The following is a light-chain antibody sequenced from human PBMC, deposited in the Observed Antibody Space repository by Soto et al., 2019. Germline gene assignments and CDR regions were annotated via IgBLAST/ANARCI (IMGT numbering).Light chain of an antibody. Sequence: DIVLTQSPDTLSLSPGERATLSCRASEPVRNTFLAWYQQKPGQAPRLLIYGASIRAIGIPDRFSGSGSGADFTLTISSLEPEDVALYFCQQYADSPLTFGGGSKVEIK. CDR2: GAS. CDR1: EPVRNTF. J-gene: IGKJ4*01. V-gene: IGKV3-20*01. CDR3: QQYADSPLT.